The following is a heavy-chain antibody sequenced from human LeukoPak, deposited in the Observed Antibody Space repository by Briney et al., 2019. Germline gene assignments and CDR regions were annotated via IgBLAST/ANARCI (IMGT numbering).Heavy chain of an antibody. CDR3: AKTHLWGYCSSTSCPGGPFDY. CDR1: GYTFTSYD. Sequence: EASVKVSCKASGYTFTSYDINWVRQATGQGLEWMGWMNPNSGNTGYAQKFQGRVTMTRNTSISTAYMELSSLRSEDTAVYYCAKTHLWGYCSSTSCPGGPFDYWGQGTLVTVSS. J-gene: IGHJ4*02. V-gene: IGHV1-8*01. CDR2: MNPNSGNT. D-gene: IGHD2-2*01.